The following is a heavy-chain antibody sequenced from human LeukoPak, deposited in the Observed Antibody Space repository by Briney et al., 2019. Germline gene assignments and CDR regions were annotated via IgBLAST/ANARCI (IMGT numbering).Heavy chain of an antibody. V-gene: IGHV1-8*01. D-gene: IGHD5-12*01. CDR2: MNPNSGNT. CDR3: ARWNGYDPSDDY. J-gene: IGHJ4*02. Sequence: ASVKVSCKASGYTFTSYDINWVRQATGQGLEWMGWMNPNSGNTGYAQKFQGRVTMTRNTSISTAYMELSSLRSEDTAVYYCARWNGYDPSDDYWGQGTLVTVSS. CDR1: GYTFTSYD.